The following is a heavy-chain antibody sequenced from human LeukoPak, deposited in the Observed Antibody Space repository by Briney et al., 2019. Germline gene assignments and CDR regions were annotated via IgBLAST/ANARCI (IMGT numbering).Heavy chain of an antibody. V-gene: IGHV4-59*01. CDR3: ARGGYSGCGFDY. CDR2: IYYSGST. J-gene: IGHJ4*02. Sequence: SETLSLTCTVSGGSISSYYWSWIRQPPGKGLEWIGYIYYSGSTNYNPSLKSRVTISVDTSKNQFSLKLSSVTAADTAVYYCARGGYSGCGFDYWGQGTLVTVSS. CDR1: GGSISSYY. D-gene: IGHD1-26*01.